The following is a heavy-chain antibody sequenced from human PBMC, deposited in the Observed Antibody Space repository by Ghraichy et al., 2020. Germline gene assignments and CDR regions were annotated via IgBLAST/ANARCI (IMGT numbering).Heavy chain of an antibody. CDR1: GFTFSSYG. D-gene: IGHD6-13*01. Sequence: GESLNISSAASGFTFSSYGMHWVRQAPGKGLEWVAVISYDGSNKYYADSVKGRFTISRDNSKNTLYLQMNSLRAEDTAVYYCAKDQWAAAAAEQSGAFDIWGQGTMVTVSS. CDR2: ISYDGSNK. J-gene: IGHJ3*02. V-gene: IGHV3-30*18. CDR3: AKDQWAAAAAEQSGAFDI.